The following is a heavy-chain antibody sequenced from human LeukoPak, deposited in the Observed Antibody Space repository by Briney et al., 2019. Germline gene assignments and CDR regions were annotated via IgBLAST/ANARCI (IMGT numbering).Heavy chain of an antibody. V-gene: IGHV3-30-3*01. J-gene: IGHJ4*02. CDR3: ARMTTGTFDY. D-gene: IGHD4-17*01. Sequence: GGSLRLSCAASGFTLSSYAMDWVRQAPGEGLGWVTVISYDGSNKYYADSVKGRFTISRDNSKNTLYLQMNSLRAEDTAVYYCARMTTGTFDYWGQGTLVTVSS. CDR1: GFTLSSYA. CDR2: ISYDGSNK.